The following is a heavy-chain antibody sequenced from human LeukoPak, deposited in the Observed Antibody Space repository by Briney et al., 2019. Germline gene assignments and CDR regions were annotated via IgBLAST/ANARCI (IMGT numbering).Heavy chain of an antibody. CDR3: ARASEDYYYYYMDV. V-gene: IGHV4-59*01. CDR1: GGSISSYF. Sequence: KTSETLSLTCTVSGGSISSYFWSWIRQPPGKGLQWIGYIYYSGSTIYNPSLKSRVTISVDTSKNQFSLELSSVTAADTAVYYCARASEDYYYYYMDVWGKGTTVTISS. J-gene: IGHJ6*03. CDR2: IYYSGST. D-gene: IGHD1-14*01.